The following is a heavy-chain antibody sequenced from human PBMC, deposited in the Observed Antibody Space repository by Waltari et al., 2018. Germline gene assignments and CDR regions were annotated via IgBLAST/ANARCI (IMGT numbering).Heavy chain of an antibody. Sequence: QVQLVQAGAEVKKPGASVKVSCKASGNTFNGHYMHRVRQAPGQGLECMGLINPNSGGTTYAQKFQGRVTMTRDTSISTAYMELSRLRSDVTAVYYCARSDFWSGYYYYYYMDVWGKGTTVTVSS. V-gene: IGHV1-2*06. J-gene: IGHJ6*03. CDR3: ARSDFWSGYYYYYYMDV. CDR1: GNTFNGHY. D-gene: IGHD3-3*01. CDR2: INPNSGGT.